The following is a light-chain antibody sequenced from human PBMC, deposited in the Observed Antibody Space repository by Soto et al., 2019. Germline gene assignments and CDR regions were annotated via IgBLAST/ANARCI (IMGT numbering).Light chain of an antibody. J-gene: IGLJ2*01. CDR3: SSYTSRNTLVV. CDR1: SSDVGGYNY. CDR2: EVS. V-gene: IGLV2-14*01. Sequence: QSALTQPASVSGSPGQSITISCTGTSSDVGGYNYVSWYQQNPGKAPKLMIYEVSNRPSEVSNRFSGSKSGNTASLTISGLQAEDEADYYCSSYTSRNTLVVFGGGTKLTVL.